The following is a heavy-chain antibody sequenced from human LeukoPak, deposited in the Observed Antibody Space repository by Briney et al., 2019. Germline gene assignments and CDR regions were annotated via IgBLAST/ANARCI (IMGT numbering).Heavy chain of an antibody. CDR2: INPKSGAT. CDR3: ASYYDSSGYHPSRFDY. D-gene: IGHD3-22*01. J-gene: IGHJ4*02. Sequence: ASVKVSCKASGYTFTGYYMHWVRQAPGQGPEWMGWINPKSGATYHAESFQGRVTMTRDTSITTAYMELTSLRSDDTAVYYCASYYDSSGYHPSRFDYWGQGTLVTVSS. V-gene: IGHV1-2*02. CDR1: GYTFTGYY.